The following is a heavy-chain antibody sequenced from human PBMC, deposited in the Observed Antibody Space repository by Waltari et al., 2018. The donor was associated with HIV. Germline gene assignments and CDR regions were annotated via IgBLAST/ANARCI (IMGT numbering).Heavy chain of an antibody. CDR2: IHHTGRT. D-gene: IGHD1-26*01. J-gene: IGHJ5*02. V-gene: IGHV4-34*01. CDR3: AGEARKRIRQGGINWFDP. Sequence: AQLEQWGGGVLRASETLSLTCAVYGGPFTDFFWSCILQSREGGQEWFAEIHHTGRTDYESSHKPRSTISVDSAKRQISLTLRAVTAADSCIYYCAGEARKRIRQGGINWFDPWGQGTAVSV. CDR1: GGPFTDFF.